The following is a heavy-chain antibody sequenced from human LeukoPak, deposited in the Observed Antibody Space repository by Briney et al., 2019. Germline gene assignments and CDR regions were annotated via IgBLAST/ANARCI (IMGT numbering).Heavy chain of an antibody. CDR3: ARDYYDSSGYIRGDY. V-gene: IGHV1-18*04. D-gene: IGHD3-22*01. J-gene: IGHJ4*02. CDR1: GYTFISND. CDR2: ISAYNGNT. Sequence: GASVKVSCKASGYTFISNDINWVRQAPGQGLEWMGWISAYNGNTNYAQKLQGRVTMTTDTSTSTAYMELRSLRSDDTAVYYCARDYYDSSGYIRGDYWGQGTLVTVSS.